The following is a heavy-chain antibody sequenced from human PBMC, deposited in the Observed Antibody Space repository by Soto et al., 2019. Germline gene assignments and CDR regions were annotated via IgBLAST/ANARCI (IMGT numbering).Heavy chain of an antibody. Sequence: QVQLVQSGAEVKKPGASVKVSCKASGYTFTGYYMHWVRQAPGQGLEWMGWINPNSGGTNYAQKFQGWVTMTRDTSISTAYMELSRLRSDDTAVYYCARAGDYYGSGSAHYYYYGMDVWGQGTTVTVSS. V-gene: IGHV1-2*04. J-gene: IGHJ6*02. CDR1: GYTFTGYY. D-gene: IGHD3-10*01. CDR3: ARAGDYYGSGSAHYYYYGMDV. CDR2: INPNSGGT.